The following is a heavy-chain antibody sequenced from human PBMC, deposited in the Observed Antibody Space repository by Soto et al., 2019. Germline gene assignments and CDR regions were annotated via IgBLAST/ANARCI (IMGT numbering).Heavy chain of an antibody. J-gene: IGHJ6*02. CDR3: ATAHQSSSWHYYYYGMDV. CDR2: FDPEDGET. V-gene: IGHV1-24*01. Sequence: ASVKVSCKVSGYTLTELSMHWVRQAPGKGLEWMGGFDPEDGETIYAQKFQGRVTMTEDTSTDTAYMELSSLRSEDTAVCYCATAHQSSSWHYYYYGMDVWGQGTTVTVSS. D-gene: IGHD6-13*01. CDR1: GYTLTELS.